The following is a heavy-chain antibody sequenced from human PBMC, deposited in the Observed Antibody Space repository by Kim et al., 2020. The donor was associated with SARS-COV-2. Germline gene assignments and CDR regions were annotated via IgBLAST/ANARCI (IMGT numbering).Heavy chain of an antibody. Sequence: YHADFVKGRFTISRDNAKNSLYLQMNSLAVEDTAMYYCARGSYYYYYMDIWGKATTVTVSS. V-gene: IGHV3-11*01. CDR3: ARGSYYYYYMDI. J-gene: IGHJ6*03.